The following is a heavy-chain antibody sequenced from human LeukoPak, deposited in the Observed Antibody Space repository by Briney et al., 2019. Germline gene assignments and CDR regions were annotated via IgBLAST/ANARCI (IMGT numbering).Heavy chain of an antibody. CDR1: GFSVSSFG. CDR3: AQGFSSGWYPY. Sequence: GGSLRLSCAVSGFSVSSFGMSWVRQAPGKGLEWISAISLNGETTWYTDSVKGRFTISRDNSKNTLYLQLTSLRAEDTAVYYCAQGFSSGWYPYWGQGSLVSVSS. CDR2: ISLNGETT. V-gene: IGHV3-23*01. J-gene: IGHJ4*02. D-gene: IGHD6-19*01.